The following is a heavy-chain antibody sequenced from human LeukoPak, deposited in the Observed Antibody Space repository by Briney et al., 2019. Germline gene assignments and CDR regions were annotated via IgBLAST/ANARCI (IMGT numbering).Heavy chain of an antibody. CDR1: GGSFSDYY. J-gene: IGHJ5*02. CDR2: INHSGST. CDR3: ARLFRRIAAAVRRGNWFDP. V-gene: IGHV4-34*01. D-gene: IGHD6-13*01. Sequence: SETLSLTCAVYGGSFSDYYWSWIRQPPGKGLEWIGEINHSGSTNYNPSLKSRVTISVDTSKNQFSLKLSSVTAADTAVYYCARLFRRIAAAVRRGNWFDPWGQGTLVTVSS.